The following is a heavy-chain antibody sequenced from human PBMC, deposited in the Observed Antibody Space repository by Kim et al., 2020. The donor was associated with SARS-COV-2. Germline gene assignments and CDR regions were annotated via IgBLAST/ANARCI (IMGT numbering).Heavy chain of an antibody. J-gene: IGHJ5*02. CDR2: IYYSGST. CDR3: ARHDVRFRLVVHRGSYWFDP. Sequence: SETLSLTCTVSGGSISSSSYYWGWIRQPPGKGLEWIGSIYYSGSTYYNPSLKSRVTISVDTSKNQFSLKLSSVTAADTAVYYCARHDVRFRLVVHRGSYWFDPWGQGTLVTVSS. V-gene: IGHV4-39*01. D-gene: IGHD2-15*01. CDR1: GGSISSSSYY.